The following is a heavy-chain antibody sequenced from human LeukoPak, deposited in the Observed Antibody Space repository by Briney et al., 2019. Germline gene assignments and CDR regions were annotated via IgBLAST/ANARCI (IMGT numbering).Heavy chain of an antibody. Sequence: GESLKISCKGSGYTFTNYWIGWGRQMPGKGLEWMGIIYPGDSYTRYSPSFQGQVTISADKSISTAFLQWSSLKASDTAIYYCARHGDWASGIYRSYYYDMDVWGQGTTVTVSS. CDR1: GYTFTNYW. CDR3: ARHGDWASGIYRSYYYDMDV. V-gene: IGHV5-51*01. CDR2: IYPGDSYT. J-gene: IGHJ6*02. D-gene: IGHD3-10*01.